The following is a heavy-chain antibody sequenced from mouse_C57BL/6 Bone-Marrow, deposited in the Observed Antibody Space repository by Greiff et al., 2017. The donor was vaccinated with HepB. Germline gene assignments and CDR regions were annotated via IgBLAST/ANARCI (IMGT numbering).Heavy chain of an antibody. CDR1: GYTFTDYY. CDR2: INPNNGGT. CDR3: SPSTTERDFDY. V-gene: IGHV1-26*01. D-gene: IGHD1-1*01. J-gene: IGHJ2*01. Sequence: EVQLQQSGPELVKPGASVKISCKASGYTFTDYYMIWVKQSHGKSLEWIGDINPNNGGTSYNQKFKGKATLTVDKSSSTAYMHLRSLTSEDSAVYYCSPSTTERDFDYWGQGTTLTVYS.